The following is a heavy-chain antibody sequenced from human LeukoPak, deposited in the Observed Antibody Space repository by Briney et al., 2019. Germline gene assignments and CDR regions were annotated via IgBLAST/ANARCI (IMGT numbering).Heavy chain of an antibody. D-gene: IGHD4-17*01. Sequence: PGGSLRLSCTGSGFTFGDYAMSWVRQAPGKGLEWVSAISGSGGSTYYADSVKGRFTISRVNSKNTLYLQMNSLGAEDTAVYFCAKSVRGDYIGSDDYWGQGTLVTVSS. CDR2: ISGSGGST. CDR1: GFTFGDYA. J-gene: IGHJ4*02. CDR3: AKSVRGDYIGSDDY. V-gene: IGHV3-23*01.